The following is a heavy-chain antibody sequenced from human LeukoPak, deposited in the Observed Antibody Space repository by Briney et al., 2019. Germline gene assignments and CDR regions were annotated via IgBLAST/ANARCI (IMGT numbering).Heavy chain of an antibody. CDR3: ARERLRYFDWSLDY. D-gene: IGHD3-9*01. CDR2: IYTSGST. Sequence: SETLSLTCTVSGGSISSYYWSWIRQPAGKGLEWIGRIYTSGSTNYNPSLKSRVTMSVDTSKNQFSLKLSSVTAADTAVYYCARERLRYFDWSLDYWGQGTLVTVPS. CDR1: GGSISSYY. J-gene: IGHJ4*02. V-gene: IGHV4-4*07.